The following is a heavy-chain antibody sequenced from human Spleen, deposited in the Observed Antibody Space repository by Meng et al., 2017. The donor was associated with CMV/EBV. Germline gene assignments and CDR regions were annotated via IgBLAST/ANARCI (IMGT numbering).Heavy chain of an antibody. CDR2: IIPIFGTA. Sequence: SYGISWVRQAPGQGLEWMGGIIPIFGTANYEQKFQGRVTITTDESTSTAYMELSSLRSEDTAVYYCARGGPYYYDSSGYYTYYFDYWGQGTLVTVSS. CDR3: ARGGPYYYDSSGYYTYYFDY. D-gene: IGHD3-22*01. CDR1: SYG. J-gene: IGHJ4*02. V-gene: IGHV1-69*05.